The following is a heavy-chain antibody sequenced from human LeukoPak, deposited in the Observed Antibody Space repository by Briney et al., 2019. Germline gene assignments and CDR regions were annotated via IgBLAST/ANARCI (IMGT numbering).Heavy chain of an antibody. Sequence: GSSVKVSCKASGGTFSSYAIGWVRQAPGQGLEWMGGIIPIFGTANYAQKFQGRVTITADKSTSTAYMELSSLRSEDTAVYYCARSGPLAYYFDYWGQGTLVTVSS. V-gene: IGHV1-69*06. CDR3: ARSGPLAYYFDY. CDR2: IIPIFGTA. D-gene: IGHD3-10*01. J-gene: IGHJ4*02. CDR1: GGTFSSYA.